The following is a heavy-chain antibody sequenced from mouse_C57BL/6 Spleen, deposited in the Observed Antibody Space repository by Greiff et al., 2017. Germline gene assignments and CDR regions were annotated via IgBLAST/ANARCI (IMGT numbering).Heavy chain of an antibody. Sequence: QVQLQQSGAELVKPGASVKVSCKASGYTFTSYWMHWVKQRPGQGLEWIGRIHPSDSDTNYNQKFKGKATLTVDKSSSTAYMQLRSLTSEDSAVYYCASIYDGYYDYFDYWGQGTTLTVSS. CDR1: GYTFTSYW. J-gene: IGHJ2*01. CDR3: ASIYDGYYDYFDY. CDR2: IHPSDSDT. D-gene: IGHD2-3*01. V-gene: IGHV1-74*01.